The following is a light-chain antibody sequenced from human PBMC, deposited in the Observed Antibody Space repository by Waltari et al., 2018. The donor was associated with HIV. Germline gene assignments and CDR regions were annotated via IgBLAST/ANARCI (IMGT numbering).Light chain of an antibody. CDR3: QVWDVVSDHVL. V-gene: IGLV3-21*02. CDR2: DDS. Sequence: SYVLTQPPSVSVAPGQTARITCGGNHIGDKRVHWYQQQPGQAPVLVVYDDSDRPSGIPERFSGSNSGNTATLTISGVEAGDEADYYCQVWDVVSDHVLFGGGTKLTVL. J-gene: IGLJ3*02. CDR1: HIGDKR.